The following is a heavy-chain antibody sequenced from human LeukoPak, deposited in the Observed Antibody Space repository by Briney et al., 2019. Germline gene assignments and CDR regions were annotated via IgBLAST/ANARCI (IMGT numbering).Heavy chain of an antibody. CDR1: GFIFSSYA. J-gene: IGHJ4*02. CDR2: ISGSGGAT. V-gene: IGHV3-23*01. D-gene: IGHD3-22*01. Sequence: GGSLRLSCAASGFIFSSYAMSWVRQAPGEGLEWVSVISGSGGATSYADSVKGRFTISRDNSKNTLYLQMNSLRAEDTAIYYCVKDLGYYNSRSYSNFWGQGTLVTVSS. CDR3: VKDLGYYNSRSYSNF.